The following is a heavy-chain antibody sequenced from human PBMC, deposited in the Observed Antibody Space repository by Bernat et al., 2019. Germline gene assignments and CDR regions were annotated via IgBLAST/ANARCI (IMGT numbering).Heavy chain of an antibody. D-gene: IGHD3-10*01. CDR3: VRDRDYGSGSYYNFYYYYYGMDV. CDR1: GFTFSSYS. CDR2: ISSSSSYI. J-gene: IGHJ6*02. V-gene: IGHV3-21*01. Sequence: EVQLVESGGGLVKPGGSLRLSCAASGFTFSSYSMNWVRQAPGKGLEWVSSISSSSSYIYYADSVKGRFTISRDNAKNSLYLQMNSLRAEDTAVYYCVRDRDYGSGSYYNFYYYYYGMDVWGQGTTVTVSS.